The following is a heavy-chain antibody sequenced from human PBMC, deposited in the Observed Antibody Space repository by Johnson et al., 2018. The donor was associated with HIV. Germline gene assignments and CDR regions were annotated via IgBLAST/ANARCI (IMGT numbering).Heavy chain of an antibody. J-gene: IGHJ3*02. CDR2: IKSKTDGGTT. D-gene: IGHD3-16*02. CDR3: STDQAGDYVWGSYRYAFDI. Sequence: VQLVESGGGLVKPGGSLRLSCAASGFTFSSAWMSWVRQAPGKGLEWVGRIKSKTDGGTTDYAAPVPGRFTISRDDSKNALFLQMNSLKTEDTAVYFCSTDQAGDYVWGSYRYAFDIWGQGTMVTVSS. V-gene: IGHV3-15*01. CDR1: GFTFSSAW.